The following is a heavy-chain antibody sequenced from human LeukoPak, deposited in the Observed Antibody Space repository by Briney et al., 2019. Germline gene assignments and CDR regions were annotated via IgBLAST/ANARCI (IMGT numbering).Heavy chain of an antibody. D-gene: IGHD1-26*01. Sequence: ASVKVSCKASGGSFTNYAFSWVRQAPGQELEWMGGIIPIFGTTNYAQKFQGRVTITADESTTTAYMELSSLRSEDTAVYYCARGVRNSGSYYVDYWGQGTPVTVSS. CDR3: ARGVRNSGSYYVDY. V-gene: IGHV1-69*13. CDR1: GGSFTNYA. J-gene: IGHJ4*02. CDR2: IIPIFGTT.